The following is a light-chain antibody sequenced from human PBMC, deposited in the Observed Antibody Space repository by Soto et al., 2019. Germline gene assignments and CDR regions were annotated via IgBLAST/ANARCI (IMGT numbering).Light chain of an antibody. J-gene: IGLJ1*01. Sequence: QSALTQPPSASGFPGQSVTISSTGPRIDIGVYDFVSWYQHHPGKAPRLIIYEVVQRPSGVPDRFSGSKSGNTASLTVSGLQAADEADYFCKSYAGSNTYVFGSGTKVTVL. CDR1: RIDIGVYDF. CDR3: KSYAGSNTYV. CDR2: EVV. V-gene: IGLV2-8*01.